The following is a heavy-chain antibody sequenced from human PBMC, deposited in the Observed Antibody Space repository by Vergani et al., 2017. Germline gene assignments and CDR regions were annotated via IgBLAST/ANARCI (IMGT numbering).Heavy chain of an antibody. CDR1: GFSFNSYW. V-gene: IGHV3-74*03. CDR3: ARARCIETCYMSNWLNS. D-gene: IGHD3-9*01. CDR2: IKSEGSIT. Sequence: DVHLAESGGGFFQPGGSLRLSCSASGFSFNSYWMHWVRQVPGKGLLWVSRIKSEGSITAYADSVKGRFTISRDNAQNTLYLQMNSLRVEDTGVYYCARARCIETCYMSNWLNSWGQGTWSPSPQ. J-gene: IGHJ5*01.